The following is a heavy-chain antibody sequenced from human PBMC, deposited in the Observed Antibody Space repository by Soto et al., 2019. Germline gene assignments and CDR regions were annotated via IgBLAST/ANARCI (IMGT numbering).Heavy chain of an antibody. Sequence: EVQLVESGGGLVKPGGSLRLSCAASGFSFSNAWMNWVRQAPGKGLEWVGRIKRKIDGETTDYAAPVKGRFTISRDDSNNTLSLQMNSLKADDTAVYYCTTGSVEGVWGQGTTVTVSS. V-gene: IGHV3-15*07. CDR2: IKRKIDGETT. CDR3: TTGSVEGV. CDR1: GFSFSNAW. J-gene: IGHJ6*02.